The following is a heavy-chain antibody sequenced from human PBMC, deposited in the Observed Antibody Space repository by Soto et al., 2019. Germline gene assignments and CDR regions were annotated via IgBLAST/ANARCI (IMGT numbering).Heavy chain of an antibody. CDR2: INHSGST. J-gene: IGHJ5*02. CDR3: ARGHSSDWFDP. V-gene: IGHV4-34*01. CDR1: GGSFSGYY. Sequence: QVQLQQWGAGLLKPSETLSLTCAVYGGSFSGYYWSWIRQPPGKGLEWIGEINHSGSTNYNPSLKSRVTISVDTSKNQFSLKLSSVTAADTAVYYCARGHSSDWFDPWGQGTLVTVSS. D-gene: IGHD3-10*01.